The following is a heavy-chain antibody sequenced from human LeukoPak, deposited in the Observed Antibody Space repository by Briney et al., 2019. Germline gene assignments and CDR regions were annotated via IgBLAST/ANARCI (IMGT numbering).Heavy chain of an antibody. J-gene: IGHJ4*02. CDR3: CTSPSFGSSWYQFNY. V-gene: IGHV3-23*01. CDR1: GLTFYTYA. CDR2: ISGRDGRT. D-gene: IGHD6-13*01. Sequence: RGSLRLSCAVSGLTFYTYAMSWVRQAPGKGLEWVSAISGRDGRTYYTDSVKGRFTISRDNSKNTLYLQMNSLRAEDTAVYYCCTSPSFGSSWYQFNYWGQGALVIVSS.